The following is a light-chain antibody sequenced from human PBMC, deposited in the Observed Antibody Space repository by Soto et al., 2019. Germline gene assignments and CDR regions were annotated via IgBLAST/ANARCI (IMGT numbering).Light chain of an antibody. Sequence: ILLTQSPSSLSASVGDRVTITCRASQGIDSSLAWYQQKPGKVPKLLIYAASTLQSGVPSRFSGSGSGTDFTLTISSLEPEDFAIYYCQQRQYWPPITFGQGTRLEI. CDR3: QQRQYWPPIT. CDR2: AAS. CDR1: QGIDSS. V-gene: IGKV1-27*01. J-gene: IGKJ5*01.